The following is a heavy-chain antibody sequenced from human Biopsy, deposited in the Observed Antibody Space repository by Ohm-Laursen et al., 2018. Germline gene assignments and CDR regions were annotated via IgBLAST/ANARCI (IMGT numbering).Heavy chain of an antibody. Sequence: SETLSLTCSVSGGSIISYYWTWIRQPPGKGLEWIGHVYNGGITNFNPSLKSRVTISKDPSKNQFSLHVNSVTAADTAVYYCARTPRDSFWSGSYKRGLWFDPWGQGTLVIVSS. V-gene: IGHV4-59*01. CDR1: GGSIISYY. CDR3: ARTPRDSFWSGSYKRGLWFDP. J-gene: IGHJ5*02. CDR2: VYNGGIT. D-gene: IGHD3-3*01.